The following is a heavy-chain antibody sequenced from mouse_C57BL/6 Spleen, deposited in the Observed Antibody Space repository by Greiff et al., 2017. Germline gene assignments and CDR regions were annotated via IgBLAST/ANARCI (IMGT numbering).Heavy chain of an antibody. J-gene: IGHJ3*01. CDR2: ISSGGSYT. D-gene: IGHD1-1*01. Sequence: DVQLVESGGDLVKPGGSLKLSCAASGFTFSSYGMSWVRQTPDKRLAWVATISSGGSYTYYPDSVKGRFTISRDNAKNTLYLQMSILKSEDTAMYYCARQAGNCGSGYWFAYWGQGTLVTVSA. V-gene: IGHV5-6*01. CDR3: ARQAGNCGSGYWFAY. CDR1: GFTFSSYG.